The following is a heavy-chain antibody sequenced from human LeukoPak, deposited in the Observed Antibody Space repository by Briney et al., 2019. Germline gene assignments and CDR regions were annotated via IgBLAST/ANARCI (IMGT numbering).Heavy chain of an antibody. Sequence: SETLSLTCAVYGGSFSGYYWSWTRQPPGKGLEWIGEINHSGSTNYNPSLKSRVTISVDTSKNQFSLKLSSVTAADTAVYYCARNRGIVATIYDYWGQGTLVTVSS. CDR2: INHSGST. CDR1: GGSFSGYY. V-gene: IGHV4-34*01. D-gene: IGHD5-12*01. J-gene: IGHJ4*02. CDR3: ARNRGIVATIYDY.